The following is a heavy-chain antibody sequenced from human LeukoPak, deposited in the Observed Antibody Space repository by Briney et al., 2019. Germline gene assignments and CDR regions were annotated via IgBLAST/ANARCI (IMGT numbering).Heavy chain of an antibody. Sequence: SETLSLTCAVYGGSFSGYYWSWIRQPPGKGLEWIGETNYLGSTNYNPSPKSRVTISVGTSKNQYSLKLSSVTAADTAVYYCARLRGFEANRYYYYGMDVWGQGTTVTVSS. D-gene: IGHD3-10*01. CDR3: ARLRGFEANRYYYYGMDV. CDR2: TNYLGST. J-gene: IGHJ6*02. V-gene: IGHV4-34*01. CDR1: GGSFSGYY.